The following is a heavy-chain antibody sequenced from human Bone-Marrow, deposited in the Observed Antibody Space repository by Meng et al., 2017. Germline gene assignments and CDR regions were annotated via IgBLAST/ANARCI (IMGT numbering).Heavy chain of an antibody. CDR3: AKALMMSTSFDY. Sequence: SLKISCAASGFTFDDYAMHWVRQAPGQGLEWVSGISWNSGSIGYADSVKGRFTISRDNAKNSLYLQMNSLRAEDTALYYCAKALMMSTSFDYWGQGTLVTVSS. CDR1: GFTFDDYA. CDR2: ISWNSGSI. J-gene: IGHJ4*02. V-gene: IGHV3-9*01. D-gene: IGHD3-16*01.